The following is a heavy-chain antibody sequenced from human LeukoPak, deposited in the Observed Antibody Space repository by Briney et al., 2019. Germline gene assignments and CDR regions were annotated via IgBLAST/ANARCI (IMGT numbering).Heavy chain of an antibody. V-gene: IGHV4-4*07. J-gene: IGHJ5*02. Sequence: SETLSLTCTVSGGSISNYYWSWIRQPAGKGLEWIGRIYTSGTTHYNPSLKSRVTMSVDTSRNQFSLKLLSVTAADTAVYYCARERVAFASGNTLTWGQGTLVTVSS. CDR1: GGSISNYY. CDR2: IYTSGTT. CDR3: ARERVAFASGNTLT. D-gene: IGHD3-10*01.